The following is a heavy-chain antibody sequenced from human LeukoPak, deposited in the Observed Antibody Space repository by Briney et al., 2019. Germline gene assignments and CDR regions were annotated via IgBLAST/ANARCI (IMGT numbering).Heavy chain of an antibody. Sequence: SVKVSCKASGGTFSSYAISWVRQAPGQGLEWMGRIIPILGIANYAQKFQGRVTITADKSTSTACMELSSLRSEDTAVYYCARGGRAAAGMPFDYWGQGTLVTVSS. D-gene: IGHD6-13*01. V-gene: IGHV1-69*04. CDR3: ARGGRAAAGMPFDY. CDR1: GGTFSSYA. CDR2: IIPILGIA. J-gene: IGHJ4*02.